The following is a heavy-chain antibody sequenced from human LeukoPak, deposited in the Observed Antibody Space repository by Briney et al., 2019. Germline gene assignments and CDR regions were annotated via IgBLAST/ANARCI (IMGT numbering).Heavy chain of an antibody. CDR3: ASPGWAGSPDY. CDR2: IYSGGST. Sequence: GGSLRLSCVASGFTVSSNYMSWVRQAPGKGLEWVSVIYSGGSTYYADSVKGRFTISRDNSMNTLYLQMNSLRAEDTAVYYCASPGWAGSPDYWGQGTLVTVSS. V-gene: IGHV3-53*01. J-gene: IGHJ4*02. D-gene: IGHD3-10*01. CDR1: GFTVSSNY.